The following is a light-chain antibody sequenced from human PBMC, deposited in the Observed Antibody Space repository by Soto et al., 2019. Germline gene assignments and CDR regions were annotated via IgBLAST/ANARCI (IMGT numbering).Light chain of an antibody. V-gene: IGKV3-20*01. Sequence: EIVLTQSPGTLSLSPAERATLSCRASQSVTSSYLAWYQQKPGQAPRLLIYAASSRATGIPDRFSGSGSGTDFTLTISRLEPEDFAVYYCQRYNNWPLTVGGGTKVDIK. CDR3: QRYNNWPLT. CDR1: QSVTSSY. CDR2: AAS. J-gene: IGKJ4*01.